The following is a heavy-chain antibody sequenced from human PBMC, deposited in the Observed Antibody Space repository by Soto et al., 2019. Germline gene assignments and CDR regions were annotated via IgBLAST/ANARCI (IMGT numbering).Heavy chain of an antibody. J-gene: IGHJ4*02. CDR3: AKDYGSGWYYFDY. CDR1: GFTFSSYG. CDR2: ISYDGSNK. Sequence: QVQLVESGGGVVQPGRFLRLSCAASGFTFSSYGMHWVRQAPGKGLEWVAVISYDGSNKYYADSVKGRFTISRDNSKNTLYLQMNNLRAEDTAVYYCAKDYGSGWYYFDYWGQGTLVTVSS. D-gene: IGHD6-19*01. V-gene: IGHV3-30*18.